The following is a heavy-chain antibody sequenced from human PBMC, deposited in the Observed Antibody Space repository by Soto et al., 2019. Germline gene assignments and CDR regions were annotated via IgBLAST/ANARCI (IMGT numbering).Heavy chain of an antibody. Sequence: QVQLAESGGGVVQPGRSLRLSCATSGFVFSNYGIHWVRQAPGKGLEWVAFISNDGSKKYYGDSVKGRFTISRDNSENTVYLQMTSLRPDDTAVFYCARDVAMPSGLGLGYWGQGTLVTVSS. CDR2: ISNDGSKK. V-gene: IGHV3-30*03. CDR1: GFVFSNYG. J-gene: IGHJ4*02. D-gene: IGHD6-19*01. CDR3: ARDVAMPSGLGLGY.